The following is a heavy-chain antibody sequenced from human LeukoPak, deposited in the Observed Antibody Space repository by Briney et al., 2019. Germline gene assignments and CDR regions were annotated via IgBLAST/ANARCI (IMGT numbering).Heavy chain of an antibody. J-gene: IGHJ5*02. CDR1: GYTLTELS. D-gene: IGHD3-22*01. CDR2: FDPEDGET. Sequence: ASVKVSCKVSGYTLTELSMHWVRQAPGKGREWMGGFDPEDGETIYAQKFQGRVTMTEDTSTDTAYMELSSLRSEDTAVYYCATPPPYYDSSGQEFDPWGQGTLVTVSS. V-gene: IGHV1-24*01. CDR3: ATPPPYYDSSGQEFDP.